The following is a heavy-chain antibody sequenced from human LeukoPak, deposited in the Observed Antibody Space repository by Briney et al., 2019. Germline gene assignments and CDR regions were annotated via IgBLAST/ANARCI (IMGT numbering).Heavy chain of an antibody. Sequence: GGPLRLSCAASGFNFSGFAMSWLGQAPGRGLEWFSDISGSGDSTYSADSVKGRFTISRDNSKNTLYLQMNSLSAEDTAVYYCAKGGYSGSESMGSDYWGQGTLVTVSS. D-gene: IGHD5-12*01. J-gene: IGHJ4*02. V-gene: IGHV3-23*01. CDR2: ISGSGDST. CDR1: GFNFSGFA. CDR3: AKGGYSGSESMGSDY.